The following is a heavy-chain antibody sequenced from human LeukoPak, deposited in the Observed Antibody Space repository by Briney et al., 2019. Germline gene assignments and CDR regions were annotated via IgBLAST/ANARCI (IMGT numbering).Heavy chain of an antibody. Sequence: GGSLRLSCAASGFTFSTYSMNWVRQAPGKGLEWVSYIDTGTSTIYYADSVKGRFTISKDNAKNSLYLQMNSLRTEDTAVYYCARVFSPGPGENDAFDIWGQGTMVTVSS. V-gene: IGHV3-48*01. CDR3: ARVFSPGPGENDAFDI. D-gene: IGHD2-21*01. J-gene: IGHJ3*02. CDR1: GFTFSTYS. CDR2: IDTGTSTI.